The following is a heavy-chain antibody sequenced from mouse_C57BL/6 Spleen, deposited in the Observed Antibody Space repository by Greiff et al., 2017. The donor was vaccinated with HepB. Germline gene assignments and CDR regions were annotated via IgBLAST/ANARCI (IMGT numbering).Heavy chain of an antibody. V-gene: IGHV1-15*01. CDR2: IDPETGGT. D-gene: IGHD1-1*01. CDR1: GYTFTDYE. Sequence: QVQLQQSGAELVRPGASVTLSCKASGYTFTDYEMHWVKQTPVHGLEWSGAIDPETGGTAYNQKFKGKAILTADKSSSTAYMGLRSLTSEDSAVYYCTRIVTVGATNAMDYWGQGTSVTVCS. J-gene: IGHJ4*01. CDR3: TRIVTVGATNAMDY.